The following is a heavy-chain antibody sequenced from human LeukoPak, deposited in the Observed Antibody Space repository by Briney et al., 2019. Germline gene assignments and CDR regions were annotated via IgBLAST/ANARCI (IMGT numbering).Heavy chain of an antibody. CDR1: GFSFRSFW. CDR3: ARGNYGMDV. J-gene: IGHJ6*02. V-gene: IGHV3-74*01. Sequence: GGSLRLSCAASGFSFRSFWMYRVRQAPGKGLERVSRINADGSATSSADAVKGRFTISRDNAKNTLYLQLNSLRAEDTAVYYCARGNYGMDVWGQGTTVIVSS. CDR2: INADGSAT.